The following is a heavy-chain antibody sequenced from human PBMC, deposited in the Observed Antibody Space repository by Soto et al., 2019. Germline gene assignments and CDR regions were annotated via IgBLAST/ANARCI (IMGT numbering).Heavy chain of an antibody. Sequence: EVQLVESGGDLVQPGGSLRLSCAASGFSVSSKYMSWVRQAPGKGLEWVSLIQSGGTTYYAGSVKGRFTISRDYSENTLFLQMNSLRVEDTAVYYGTRDDVHFNGDRYYGFPMDVWGKGTTVTVSA. CDR1: GFSVSSKY. CDR3: TRDDVHFNGDRYYGFPMDV. V-gene: IGHV3-66*01. CDR2: IQSGGTT. D-gene: IGHD2-8*01. J-gene: IGHJ6*04.